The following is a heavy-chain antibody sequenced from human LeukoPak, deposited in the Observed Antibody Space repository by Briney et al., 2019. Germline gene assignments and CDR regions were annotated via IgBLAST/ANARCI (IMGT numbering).Heavy chain of an antibody. V-gene: IGHV3-74*01. CDR3: ARGGDFHAFDI. D-gene: IGHD3-3*01. CDR2: INNDRRDK. Sequence: PGGSLRLSCVASGFTFGSYWIYWVRQAPGKGLECISRINNDRRDKVYADSVRGRFTISRDNAKNTVFLQLNSLRAEDTGVYYCARGGDFHAFDIWGRGTMVTVSS. CDR1: GFTFGSYW. J-gene: IGHJ3*02.